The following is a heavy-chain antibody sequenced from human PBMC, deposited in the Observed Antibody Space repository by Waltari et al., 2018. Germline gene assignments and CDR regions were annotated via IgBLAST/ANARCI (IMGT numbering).Heavy chain of an antibody. CDR1: VGSFSGYR. Sequence: QVRLEQWGAGQLKSSEILSLPCAVYVGSFSGYRWKWIRQSPGKVLAWIGEIDQNGRNKYNPSLESRTIISLDTYKNQFSRTLSAVTAADTSLYYCARGLESYNWFDPWGQGTLVTVSS. CDR2: IDQNGRN. D-gene: IGHD1-1*01. J-gene: IGHJ5*02. V-gene: IGHV4-34*01. CDR3: ARGLESYNWFDP.